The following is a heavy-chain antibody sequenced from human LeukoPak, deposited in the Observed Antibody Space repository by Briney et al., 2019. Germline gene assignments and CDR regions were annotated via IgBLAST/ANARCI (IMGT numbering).Heavy chain of an antibody. CDR1: GYTFTSYG. V-gene: IGHV1-18*04. J-gene: IGHJ1*01. CDR2: ISAYNGNT. CDR3: ARSLKSMTTVTIEYFQH. Sequence: ASVNVSCKASGYTFTSYGISWVRQAPGQGLEWMGWISAYNGNTNYAQKLQGRVTMTTDTSTSTAYMELRSLRSDDTAVYYCARSLKSMTTVTIEYFQHWGQGTLVTVSS. D-gene: IGHD4-17*01.